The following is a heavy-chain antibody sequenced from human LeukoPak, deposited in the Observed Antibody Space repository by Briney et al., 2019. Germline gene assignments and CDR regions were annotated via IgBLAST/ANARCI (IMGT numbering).Heavy chain of an antibody. V-gene: IGHV1-2*02. CDR2: MHVGTGNT. D-gene: IGHD2-21*02. CDR3: AREGSYCDGGDCYSFDF. Sequence: ASVQVSCKASGYTFIANYLQWVRQAPGLGPEWLGWMHVGTGNTRYAPKFQDRVTLSRDTPINTAYMDLSSLTSDDTAVYYCAREGSYCDGGDCYSFDFWGQGTLVTVSS. J-gene: IGHJ4*02. CDR1: GYTFIANY.